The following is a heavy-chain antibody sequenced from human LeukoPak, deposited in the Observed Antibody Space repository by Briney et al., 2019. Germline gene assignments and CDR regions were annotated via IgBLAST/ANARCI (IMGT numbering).Heavy chain of an antibody. CDR1: RFTLSNYW. V-gene: IGHV3-7*03. CDR3: AKDAFRAIAAAGT. D-gene: IGHD6-13*01. Sequence: PGGSLRLSCAASRFTLSNYWMSWVRQAPGKGLEWVANIKQDGSETYYVDSVKGRFTISRDNAKNSLSLQMNSLRADDTAVYYCAKDAFRAIAAAGTWGQGTLVTVSS. J-gene: IGHJ5*02. CDR2: IKQDGSET.